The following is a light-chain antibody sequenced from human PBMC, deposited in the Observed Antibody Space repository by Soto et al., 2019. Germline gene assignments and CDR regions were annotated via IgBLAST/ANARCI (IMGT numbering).Light chain of an antibody. CDR1: QRISSW. CDR3: QQYNSYSPLT. Sequence: DIQMTQSPSTLSASVGERVTITCRASQRISSWLAWYQQKPGKAPNLLIYKASSLKSGVPSRFSGSGSGTEFTLTISSLQPDDFATYYCQQYNSYSPLTLGGGTKVDIK. J-gene: IGKJ4*01. V-gene: IGKV1-5*03. CDR2: KAS.